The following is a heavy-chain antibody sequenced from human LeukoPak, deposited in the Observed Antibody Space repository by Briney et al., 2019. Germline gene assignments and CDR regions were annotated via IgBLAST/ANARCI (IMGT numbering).Heavy chain of an antibody. D-gene: IGHD3-16*01. CDR2: INHSGST. CDR3: ARFGPLDYTNFGGYYYGMDV. V-gene: IGHV4-34*01. Sequence: KPSETLSLTCAVYGGSFSGYYWSWIRQPPGKGLGWIGEINHSGSTNYNPSLKSRVTISVDTSKNQFSLKLSSVTAADTAVYYCARFGPLDYTNFGGYYYGMDVWGQGTTVTVSS. J-gene: IGHJ6*02. CDR1: GGSFSGYY.